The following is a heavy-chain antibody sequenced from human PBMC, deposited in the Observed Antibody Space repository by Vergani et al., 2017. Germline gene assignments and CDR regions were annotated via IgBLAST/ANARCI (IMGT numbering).Heavy chain of an antibody. Sequence: QVQLQESGPGLVKPSETLSLTCTVSGGSISSYYWSWIRQPPGKGLEWIGYIYYSGSTNYNPSLKSRVTISVDTSKNQFSLKLSSVTAADTAVYYCASLTYCSGGSCYLGAFDIWGQGTMVTVSS. V-gene: IGHV4-59*01. CDR1: GGSISSYY. J-gene: IGHJ3*02. CDR3: ASLTYCSGGSCYLGAFDI. D-gene: IGHD2-15*01. CDR2: IYYSGST.